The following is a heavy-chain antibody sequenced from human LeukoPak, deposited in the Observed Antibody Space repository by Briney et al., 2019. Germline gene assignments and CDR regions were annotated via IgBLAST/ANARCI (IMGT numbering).Heavy chain of an antibody. D-gene: IGHD6-6*01. CDR1: GYTFTNYD. V-gene: IGHV1-8*01. CDR3: ARWLVRGSRSSYFDY. J-gene: IGHJ4*02. CDR2: MNPKSGAT. Sequence: ASVKVSCKASGYTFTNYDFNWVRQATGQGLEWMGWMNPKSGATGYAQKFQGRVTMSRDTSINTAYMELSSLRSEDTAVYYCARWLVRGSRSSYFDYWGQGTLVTVSS.